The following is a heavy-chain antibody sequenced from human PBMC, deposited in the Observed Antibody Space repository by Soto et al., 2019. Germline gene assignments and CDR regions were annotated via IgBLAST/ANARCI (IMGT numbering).Heavy chain of an antibody. CDR3: ARHTDDILTGNEALDI. CDR2: IYYSGST. Sequence: SETLSLTCTVSGGSISSGDYYWSWIRQPPGKGLEWIGYIYYSGSTYYNPSLKSRVTISLDTSKNQFSLKLSSVTAADTAVYYCARHTDDILTGNEALDIWGQGTVVTVSS. CDR1: GGSISSGDYY. J-gene: IGHJ3*02. V-gene: IGHV4-30-4*01. D-gene: IGHD3-9*01.